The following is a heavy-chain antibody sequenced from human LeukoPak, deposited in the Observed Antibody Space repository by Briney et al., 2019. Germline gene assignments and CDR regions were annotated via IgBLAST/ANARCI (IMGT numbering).Heavy chain of an antibody. V-gene: IGHV5-51*01. D-gene: IGHD5-12*01. CDR1: GYTFTKHW. Sequence: GESLKISCKGSGYTFTKHWIGWVRQMPGKGLEWMGIIYPGDSDTRYSPSFQGQVTISADKSISTAYLQWSSLQASDTAMYYCARHEYSGYDRRFDYWGQGTLVTVSS. CDR3: ARHEYSGYDRRFDY. CDR2: IYPGDSDT. J-gene: IGHJ4*02.